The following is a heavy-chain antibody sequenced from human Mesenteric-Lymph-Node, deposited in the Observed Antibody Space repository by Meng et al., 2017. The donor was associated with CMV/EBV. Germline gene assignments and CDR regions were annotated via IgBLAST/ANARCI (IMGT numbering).Heavy chain of an antibody. J-gene: IGHJ5*02. Sequence: SVKVSCKASGGTFSSYAISWVRQAPGQGLEWMGGIIPILGIANYAQKFQGRVTITADKSTSTAYMELSSLRSEDTAVYYCARDLTRYCSSTSCSPFDPWGQGTLVTVSS. CDR3: ARDLTRYCSSTSCSPFDP. CDR1: GGTFSSYA. D-gene: IGHD2-2*01. CDR2: IIPILGIA. V-gene: IGHV1-69*10.